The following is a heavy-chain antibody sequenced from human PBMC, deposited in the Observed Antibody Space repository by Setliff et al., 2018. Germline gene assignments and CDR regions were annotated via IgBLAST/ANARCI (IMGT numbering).Heavy chain of an antibody. D-gene: IGHD2-15*01. CDR2: INGDGADT. Sequence: PGGSLRLSCAASTLTFTYAMSWVRQTPGKGLEWIASINGDGADTYYAASMKGRFTISRDNSKRTLYLQMSSLRADDTAVYYCAKDWWGPPESFDVWGQGTVVTVSS. J-gene: IGHJ3*01. CDR3: AKDWWGPPESFDV. CDR1: TLTFTYA. V-gene: IGHV3-23*01.